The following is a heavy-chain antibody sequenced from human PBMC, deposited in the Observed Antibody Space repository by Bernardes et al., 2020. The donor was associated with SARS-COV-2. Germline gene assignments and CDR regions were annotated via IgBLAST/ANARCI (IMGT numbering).Heavy chain of an antibody. CDR3: AKAGYSSSWGNYYYYYGMDV. V-gene: IGHV3-23*01. CDR2: ISGSGGST. J-gene: IGHJ6*02. D-gene: IGHD6-13*01. CDR1: GFTFSSYA. Sequence: LRLSCAASGFTFSSYAMSWVRQAPGKGLEWVSAISGSGGSTDYADSVKGRFTISRDNSKNTLYLQMNSLRAEDTAVYYCAKAGYSSSWGNYYYYYGMDVLGQGTTVTVSS.